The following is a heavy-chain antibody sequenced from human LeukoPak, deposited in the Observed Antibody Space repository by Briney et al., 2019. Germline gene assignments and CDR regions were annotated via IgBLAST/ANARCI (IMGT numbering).Heavy chain of an antibody. J-gene: IGHJ6*04. CDR2: IYYSGGT. CDR1: GGSVSSGSYY. V-gene: IGHV4-61*01. CDR3: ARGVRGVIIGGGYYYYYGMDV. D-gene: IGHD3-10*01. Sequence: SETLSLTCTVSGGSVSSGSYYWSWIRQPPGKGLEWIGYIYYSGGTNYNPSLKSRVTISVDTSKNQLSLKLSSVTAADTAVYYCARGVRGVIIGGGYYYYYGMDVWGKGTTVTVSS.